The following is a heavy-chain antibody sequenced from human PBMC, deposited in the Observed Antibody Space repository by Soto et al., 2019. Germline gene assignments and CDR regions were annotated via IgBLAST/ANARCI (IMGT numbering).Heavy chain of an antibody. Sequence: EEQLVESGGGLVQPGESLTLSCRTPGFTFNNYWMSWLRQAPGKGLEWVANINQDGSQRYYVDSVNGRFTFSRDNAKTSLYLQMNSLRVEDTALYYCARFSRSHDTEYWGQGTLVSVSS. V-gene: IGHV3-7*05. CDR3: ARFSRSHDTEY. CDR2: INQDGSQR. CDR1: GFTFNNYW. J-gene: IGHJ4*02.